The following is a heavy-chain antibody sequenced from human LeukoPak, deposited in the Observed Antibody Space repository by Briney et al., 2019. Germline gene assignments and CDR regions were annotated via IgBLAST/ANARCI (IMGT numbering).Heavy chain of an antibody. D-gene: IGHD5-12*01. CDR1: GGSISSYY. CDR3: ARDGYSGNDGL. V-gene: IGHV4-59*01. Sequence: PSEYLSLNCTVSGGSISSYYWSWIRQPPGQGLEWIGYIYHSGSTNYNPSLKSRVTISVDTSKNQFSLKLSSVTAADPAVYYCARDGYSGNDGLWGQGTLVTVPS. J-gene: IGHJ4*02. CDR2: IYHSGST.